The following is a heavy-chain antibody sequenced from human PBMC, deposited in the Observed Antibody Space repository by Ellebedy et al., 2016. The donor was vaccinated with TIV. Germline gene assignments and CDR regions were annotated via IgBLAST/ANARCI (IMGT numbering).Heavy chain of an antibody. CDR2: IDPSDSYT. CDR1: GYSFTSYW. V-gene: IGHV5-10-1*01. CDR3: ARRCSSTSCYNDLYGMDV. D-gene: IGHD2-2*02. Sequence: GESLKISXKGSGYSFTSYWISWVRQMPGKGLEWMGRIDPSDSYTNYSPSFQGHVTISADKSISTAYLQWSSLKASDTAMYYCARRCSSTSCYNDLYGMDVWGQGTTVTVSS. J-gene: IGHJ6*02.